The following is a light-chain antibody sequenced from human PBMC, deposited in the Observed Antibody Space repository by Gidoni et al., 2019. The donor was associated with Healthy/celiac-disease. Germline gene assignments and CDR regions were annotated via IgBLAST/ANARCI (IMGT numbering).Light chain of an antibody. Sequence: QSALTQPRSVSGSPGQSVTISCTGTSSAVGGYNYVSWYHQHPGKAPKLMIYDVSKRPSGVPDRFSGSKSGNTASLTISGLQAEDEADYYCCSYAGSYTHVVFGGGTKLTVL. J-gene: IGLJ2*01. CDR1: SSAVGGYNY. CDR3: CSYAGSYTHVV. V-gene: IGLV2-11*01. CDR2: DVS.